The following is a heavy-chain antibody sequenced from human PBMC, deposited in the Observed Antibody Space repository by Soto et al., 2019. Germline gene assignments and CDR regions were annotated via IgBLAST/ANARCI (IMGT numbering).Heavy chain of an antibody. CDR1: GGSFSGYY. D-gene: IGHD4-17*01. CDR3: AREGRDYGDPSSDY. J-gene: IGHJ4*02. CDR2: INHSGST. Sequence: SETLSLTCAVYGGSFSGYYWSWIRQPPGKGLEWIGEINHSGSTNYNPSLKSRVTISVDTSKNQFSLKLSSVTAADTAVYYCAREGRDYGDPSSDYWGQGTLVTVSS. V-gene: IGHV4-34*01.